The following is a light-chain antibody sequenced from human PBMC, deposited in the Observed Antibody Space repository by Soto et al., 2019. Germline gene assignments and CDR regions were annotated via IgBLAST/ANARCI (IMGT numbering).Light chain of an antibody. J-gene: IGKJ1*01. CDR3: QHYNTWPWT. CDR1: QSVNSN. V-gene: IGKV3-15*01. Sequence: ETVMTQSPATLSVSPGERATLSCWASQSVNSNLAWYQQKLGQAPRVLIYGASTRATGIPARFSGSGSGTEFILTISSLQSEDFAVYFCQHYNTWPWTFGQGTKVDIK. CDR2: GAS.